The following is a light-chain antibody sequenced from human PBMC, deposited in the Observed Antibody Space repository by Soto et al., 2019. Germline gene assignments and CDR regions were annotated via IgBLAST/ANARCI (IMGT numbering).Light chain of an antibody. CDR2: GAS. V-gene: IGKV3-20*01. J-gene: IGKJ1*01. CDR3: QQDGSSPGT. CDR1: QSVSSSY. Sequence: EIVLTQSPGTLSLSQGERATLSCRASQSVSSSYLAGYQQKPGQAPRLLIYGASSRATGIPDRFSGSGSVTDFTLTISRLEPEDFAVYYCQQDGSSPGTFGQGTKVVIK.